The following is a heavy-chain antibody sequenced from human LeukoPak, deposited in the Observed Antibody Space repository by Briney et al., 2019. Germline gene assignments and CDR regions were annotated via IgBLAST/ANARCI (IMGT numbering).Heavy chain of an antibody. CDR2: IYYSGST. V-gene: IGHV4-30-4*01. Sequence: SQTLSLTCTVSGGSISSGDYYWSWIRQPPGKGLEWIGYIYYSGSTYYNPSLKSRVTISVDTSKNQFSLKLSSVTAADTAVYYCARDIVVVPAAIPAFDIWGQGTMVTVSS. CDR1: GGSISSGDYY. CDR3: ARDIVVVPAAIPAFDI. D-gene: IGHD2-2*01. J-gene: IGHJ3*02.